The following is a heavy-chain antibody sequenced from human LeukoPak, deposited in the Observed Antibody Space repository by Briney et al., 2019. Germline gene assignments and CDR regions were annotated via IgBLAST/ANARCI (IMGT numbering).Heavy chain of an antibody. CDR3: ARYASGSYYWFDP. J-gene: IGHJ5*02. D-gene: IGHD3-10*01. CDR2: IYYSKNT. Sequence: SETLSLTCTVSGGSISSSSAYWGWIRQPPGKGLEWIGSIYYSKNTYYNPSLKSRVTISADTSKNQFSLTLGSVSATDTALYYCARYASGSYYWFDPWGQGTLVTVSS. CDR1: GGSISSSSAY. V-gene: IGHV4-39*01.